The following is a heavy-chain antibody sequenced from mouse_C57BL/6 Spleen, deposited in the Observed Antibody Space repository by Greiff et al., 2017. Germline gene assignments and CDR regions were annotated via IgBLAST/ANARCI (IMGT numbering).Heavy chain of an antibody. Sequence: QVQLKESGPELVRPGASVKLSCKAPGYTFPDYYINWVKQSPGQGLEWIARIYPGSGSTYYNEKFKGQAPHNAEKTASTGHMKLSSLASEDSAVYICARGYYDAMDYWGQGTSVTVSS. J-gene: IGHJ4*01. V-gene: IGHV1-76*01. CDR3: ARGYYDAMDY. CDR2: IYPGSGST. CDR1: GYTFPDYY.